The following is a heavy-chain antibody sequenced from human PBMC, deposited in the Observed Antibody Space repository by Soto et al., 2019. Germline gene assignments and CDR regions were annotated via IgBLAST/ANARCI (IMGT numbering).Heavy chain of an antibody. CDR3: ARDRPLSRSSSWLPSFDY. CDR1: GGSFSGYY. Sequence: PSETLSLTCAVYGGSFSGYYWSWIRQPPGKGLEWIGEINHSGSTNYNPSLKSRVTMTTDTSTSTAYMELRSLRSDDTAVYYCARDRPLSRSSSWLPSFDYWGQGTLVTVSS. V-gene: IGHV4-34*10. CDR2: INHSGST. D-gene: IGHD6-13*01. J-gene: IGHJ4*02.